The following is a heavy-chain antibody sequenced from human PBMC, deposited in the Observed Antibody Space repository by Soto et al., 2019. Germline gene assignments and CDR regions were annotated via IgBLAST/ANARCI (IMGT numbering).Heavy chain of an antibody. CDR2: INAGNGNT. CDR3: ARDLGGWPDY. D-gene: IGHD6-19*01. J-gene: IGHJ4*02. Sequence: ASVTVSCKASGYTFTSYAIHWVRQAPGQRLEWMGWINAGNGNTKYSQKFQDRVTITRDTSASTAYMELSSLRSEDTAVYYCARDLGGWPDYWGQGTLVTVSS. V-gene: IGHV1-3*01. CDR1: GYTFTSYA.